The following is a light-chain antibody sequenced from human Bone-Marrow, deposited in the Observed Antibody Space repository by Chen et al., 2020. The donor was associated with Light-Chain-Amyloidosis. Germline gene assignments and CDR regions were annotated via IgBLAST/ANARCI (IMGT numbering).Light chain of an antibody. V-gene: IGLV2-14*01. CDR2: EVS. CDR1: SSDVGSYNY. Sequence: QSALTQPASVSGSPGQSIAISCTGTSSDVGSYNYVSWYQQHPGKAPKLMLYEVSNRLSGVSNRFSGSKSGNTASLTISGLQAEDEADYYCSSYTSSSTSWVFGGGTKLTVL. CDR3: SSYTSSSTSWV. J-gene: IGLJ3*02.